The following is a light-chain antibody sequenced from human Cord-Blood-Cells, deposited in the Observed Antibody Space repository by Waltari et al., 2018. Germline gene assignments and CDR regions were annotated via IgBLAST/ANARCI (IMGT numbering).Light chain of an antibody. CDR3: CSYAGSRV. V-gene: IGLV2-11*01. J-gene: IGLJ3*02. CDR2: DVS. CDR1: SSDVGGYNY. Sequence: QSALTQPRSVSGSPGQSVTISCTGTSSDVGGYNYVSWYQQHPGKAPKLMIYDVSKRPSGVPDRFSVSKSGNTASLTISVLQAEDEADYYCCSYAGSRVFGGGTKLTVL.